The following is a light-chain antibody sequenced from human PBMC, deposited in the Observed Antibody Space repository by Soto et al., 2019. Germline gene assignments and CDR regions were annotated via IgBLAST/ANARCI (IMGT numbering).Light chain of an antibody. V-gene: IGLV2-8*01. CDR2: EDG. CDR3: SSFAGSNRV. J-gene: IGLJ1*01. CDR1: SSGAGHYTY. Sequence: QSALTQPPSASGSPGQSVTISCTGASSGAGHYTYVSWYQQHPGKAPKLMIYEDGKRPSGVPARFSGSKFGNTASLTVSGLQAEDEADYSCSSFAGSNRVFGTGTKLTVL.